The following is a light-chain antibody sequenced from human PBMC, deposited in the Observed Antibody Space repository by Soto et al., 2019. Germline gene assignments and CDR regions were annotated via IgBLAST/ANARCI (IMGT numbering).Light chain of an antibody. Sequence: EIVFTQSPGTLSLSPGERATLSCRASQSVSSSYLAWYQQKPPQAPRLIIYGASSRATGIPDRFSGSGSGADFILTISRLEPEDFALYYCQQYCSSRQWTFGQGTKVDIK. J-gene: IGKJ1*01. CDR2: GAS. V-gene: IGKV3-20*01. CDR1: QSVSSSY. CDR3: QQYCSSRQWT.